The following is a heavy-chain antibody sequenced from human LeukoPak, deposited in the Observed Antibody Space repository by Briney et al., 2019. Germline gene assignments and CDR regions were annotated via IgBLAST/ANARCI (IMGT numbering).Heavy chain of an antibody. CDR3: AGASPDGFYDY. V-gene: IGHV3-64*02. J-gene: IGHJ4*02. CDR2: INENGGST. Sequence: GGSLRLSCAAYGFTFSNFAMVWVRQAPGKGPEFVAGINENGGSTYYPDSVKGRFTISRDSSKNTLYLQMGSLRTEDTAVYYCAGASPDGFYDYWGQGTLVTVSS. D-gene: IGHD3-22*01. CDR1: GFTFSNFA.